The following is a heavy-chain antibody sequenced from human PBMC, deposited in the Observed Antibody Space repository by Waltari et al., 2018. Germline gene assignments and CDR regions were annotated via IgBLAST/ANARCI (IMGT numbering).Heavy chain of an antibody. Sequence: QVQLVQSGAEVKKPGASVKVSCKASGYTFTSYAMHWVRQDPGQRLEWMGWINAGNGNTKYSQEFQGRVTITRDTSASTAYMELSSLRSEDTAVYYCARGKGTIFGVEDGMDVWGQGTTVTVSS. J-gene: IGHJ6*02. D-gene: IGHD3-3*01. CDR1: GYTFTSYA. V-gene: IGHV1-3*01. CDR2: INAGNGNT. CDR3: ARGKGTIFGVEDGMDV.